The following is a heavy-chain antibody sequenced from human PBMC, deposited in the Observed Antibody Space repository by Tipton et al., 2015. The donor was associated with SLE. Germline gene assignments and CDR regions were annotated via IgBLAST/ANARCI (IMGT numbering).Heavy chain of an antibody. J-gene: IGHJ2*01. CDR2: IYYSGST. CDR1: GGSINSDGYF. Sequence: TLSLTCTVSGGSINSDGYFWNWVRQHPGKGLEWIGYIYYSGSTYYNPSLQSRVALSVDTSKNQFSLNLRSVTAADTAVHYCARDRSGGWYFDLWGRGTLVTVSS. D-gene: IGHD3-16*01. V-gene: IGHV4-31*03. CDR3: ARDRSGGWYFDL.